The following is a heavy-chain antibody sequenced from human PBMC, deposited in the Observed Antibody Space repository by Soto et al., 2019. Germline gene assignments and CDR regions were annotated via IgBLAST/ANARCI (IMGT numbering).Heavy chain of an antibody. J-gene: IGHJ4*02. CDR3: ARGYCSGGSCYRFDY. Sequence: QVQLQESGPGLVKPSQTLSLTCTVSGGSISSGGYYWSWIRQHPGKGLEWIGYIYYSGSTYYNPSLKSRVTISVDTSKNQFFLKLSSVTAADTAVYYCARGYCSGGSCYRFDYWGQGTLVTVSS. V-gene: IGHV4-31*03. CDR2: IYYSGST. CDR1: GGSISSGGYY. D-gene: IGHD2-15*01.